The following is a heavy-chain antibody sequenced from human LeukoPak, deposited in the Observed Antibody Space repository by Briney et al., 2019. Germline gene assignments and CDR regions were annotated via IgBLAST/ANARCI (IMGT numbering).Heavy chain of an antibody. J-gene: IGHJ4*02. V-gene: IGHV3-30*02. CDR2: IRYDGGNK. CDR3: ARVGYYGSGSYYNPFDY. CDR1: GFTFSSYG. D-gene: IGHD3-10*01. Sequence: GGSLRLSCAASGFTFSSYGTHWVRQAPRKGLEWVAFIRYDGGNKYYADSVKGGFTISRDNSKNTLYLQMNSLRAEDTAVYYCARVGYYGSGSYYNPFDYWGQGTLVTVSS.